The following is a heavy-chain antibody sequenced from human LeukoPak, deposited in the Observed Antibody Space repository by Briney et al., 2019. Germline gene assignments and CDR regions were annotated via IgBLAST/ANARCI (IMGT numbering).Heavy chain of an antibody. CDR3: AKTQTMMGAFGI. D-gene: IGHD3-22*01. V-gene: IGHV4-30-4*01. J-gene: IGHJ3*02. CDR2: IYNSGST. CDR1: GDSITSGDYY. Sequence: SETLSLTCTVSGDSITSGDYYWSWIRQPPGKGLEWIGYIYNSGSTYYNPSLQSRVTISVDTSKKQFSLKLSSVTAADTAVYYCAKTQTMMGAFGIWGQGTKVTVSS.